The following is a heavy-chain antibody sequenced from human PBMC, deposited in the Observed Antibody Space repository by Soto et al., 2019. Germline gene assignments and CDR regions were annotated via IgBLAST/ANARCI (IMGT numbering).Heavy chain of an antibody. V-gene: IGHV1-69*13. D-gene: IGHD6-19*01. CDR1: GGTFSSYA. J-gene: IGHJ6*02. CDR3: ARGIGQWLVDYYYYGMDV. Sequence: ASVKVACKASGGTFSSYAISWVRQAPGQGLEWMGGIIPIFGTANYAQKFQGRVTITADESTSTAYMELNSLRSEDTAVYYCARGIGQWLVDYYYYGMDVWGQGTTVTVSS. CDR2: IIPIFGTA.